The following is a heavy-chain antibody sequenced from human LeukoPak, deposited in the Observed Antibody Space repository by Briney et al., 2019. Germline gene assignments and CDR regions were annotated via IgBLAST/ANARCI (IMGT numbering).Heavy chain of an antibody. CDR1: GFSFGSYW. Sequence: QPGGSLRLSCAASGFSFGSYWMHWVRQPPGQGLVWVSRINNDGSSTSYADSVKGRFTISRDNARNTLYLQMNSLRAEDTAVYYRATYGSYYDSRNAFEIWGQGTTVTVSS. CDR3: ATYGSYYDSRNAFEI. J-gene: IGHJ3*02. D-gene: IGHD1-26*01. V-gene: IGHV3-74*01. CDR2: INNDGSST.